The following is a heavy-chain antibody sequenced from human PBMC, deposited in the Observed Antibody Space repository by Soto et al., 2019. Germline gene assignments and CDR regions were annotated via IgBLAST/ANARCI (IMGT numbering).Heavy chain of an antibody. CDR1: GESISIGGYY. J-gene: IGHJ4*02. V-gene: IGHV4-31*03. CDR2: IYDSESA. Sequence: QVQLQESGPGLVKPSQTLSLTCNVSGESISIGGYYCSWIRHHPRKGLEWIGDIYDSESAYYNTSLKSRVTISMDTSKNHFAMRLRSVTDADTAVYYCARASSSSSAADYWGQGTLVTVSS. CDR3: ARASSSSSAADY. D-gene: IGHD6-6*01.